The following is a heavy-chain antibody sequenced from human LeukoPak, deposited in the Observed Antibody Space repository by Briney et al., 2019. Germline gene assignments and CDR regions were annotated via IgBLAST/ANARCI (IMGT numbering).Heavy chain of an antibody. CDR3: ARGSDRIAAAGVFDY. CDR2: IYYSGST. Sequence: SETLSLTCTVSGGSISSGDYCWSWIRQPPGKGLEWIGYIYYSGSTYYNPSLKSRVTISVDTSKNQFSLKLSSVTAADTAVYYCARGSDRIAAAGVFDYWGQGTLVTVSS. J-gene: IGHJ4*02. D-gene: IGHD6-13*01. V-gene: IGHV4-30-4*01. CDR1: GGSISSGDYC.